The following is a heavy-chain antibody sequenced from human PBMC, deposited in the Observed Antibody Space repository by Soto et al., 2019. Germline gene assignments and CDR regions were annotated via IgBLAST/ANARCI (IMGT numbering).Heavy chain of an antibody. Sequence: PGGSLRLSCAASGFTFSSYAMHWVRQAPGKGLEWVAVISYDGSNKYYADSVKGRFTISRDNSKNTLYLQMNSLRAEDTAVYYCAREHINITAAAGLFDYWGQGTLVTVSS. CDR2: ISYDGSNK. V-gene: IGHV3-30-3*01. CDR1: GFTFSSYA. J-gene: IGHJ4*02. CDR3: AREHINITAAAGLFDY. D-gene: IGHD6-13*01.